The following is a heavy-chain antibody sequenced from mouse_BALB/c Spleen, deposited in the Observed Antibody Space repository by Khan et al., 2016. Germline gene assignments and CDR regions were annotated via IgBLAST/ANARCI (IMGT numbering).Heavy chain of an antibody. CDR2: IDPENGNT. J-gene: IGHJ2*01. V-gene: IGHV14-1*02. D-gene: IGHD1-1*01. Sequence: VQLQQSGAELVRPGALVKLSCKASGFNIKDYYMHWVKQRPEQGLEWIGWIDPENGNTIYDPKFQGKASLTVDPSSNTAYLQLSSLTSEDTAVYYCALYYNGRSEYHFDYWGQGTTLTVSS. CDR3: ALYYNGRSEYHFDY. CDR1: GFNIKDYY.